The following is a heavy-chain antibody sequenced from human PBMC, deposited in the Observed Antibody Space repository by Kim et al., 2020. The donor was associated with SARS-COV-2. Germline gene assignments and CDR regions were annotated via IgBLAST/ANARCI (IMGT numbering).Heavy chain of an antibody. CDR1: GGSISSYY. V-gene: IGHV4-59*08. CDR2: IYYSGST. J-gene: IGHJ6*02. CDR3: CGLLLTRCYYYYGMYV. Sequence: SETLSLTCTVSGGSISSYYWSWIRQPPGKGLEWIGYIYYSGSTNYNPSLKSRVTISVDTSKNQFSLKLSSGTAADTAADYCCGLLLTRCYYYYGMYVWG. D-gene: IGHD1-26*01.